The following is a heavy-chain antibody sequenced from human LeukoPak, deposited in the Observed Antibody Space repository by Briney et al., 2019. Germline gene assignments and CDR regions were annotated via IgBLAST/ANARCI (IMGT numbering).Heavy chain of an antibody. CDR1: GFIFNNYA. V-gene: IGHV3-9*01. D-gene: IGHD2-2*01. CDR2: ISWNSGSI. CDR3: AKRVPAAPLDY. Sequence: SGGSLRLSCAGSGFIFNNYAMHWVRQPPGKGLEWVSGISWNSGSIDYADSVKGRFTISRDNAKNSLYLQMNSLRAEDTAVYYCAKRVPAAPLDYWGQGTLVTVSS. J-gene: IGHJ4*02.